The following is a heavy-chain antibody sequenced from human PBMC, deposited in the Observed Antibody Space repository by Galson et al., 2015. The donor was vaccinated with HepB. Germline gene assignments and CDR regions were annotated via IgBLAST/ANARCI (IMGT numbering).Heavy chain of an antibody. D-gene: IGHD6-13*01. CDR1: GFTFSSYA. CDR3: ARGGAAGRGYFDY. V-gene: IGHV3-30-3*01. Sequence: SLRLSCAASGFTFSSYAMHWVRQAPGKGLEWVAVISYDGSNKYYADSVKGRFTISRDNSKNTLYLQMNSLRAEDTAVYYCARGGAAGRGYFDYWGQGTLVTVSS. CDR2: ISYDGSNK. J-gene: IGHJ4*02.